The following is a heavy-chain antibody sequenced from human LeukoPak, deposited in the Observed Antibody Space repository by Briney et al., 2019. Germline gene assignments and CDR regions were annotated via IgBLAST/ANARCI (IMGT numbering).Heavy chain of an antibody. Sequence: PGGSLRLSCAASGFTFSSYAMHWVRQAPGKGLEWGAVISYDGSNKYYADSVKGRFTISRDNSKNTLYLQMNSLRAEDTAVYYCARDPPGSSWAPYAFDIWGQGTMVTVSS. CDR1: GFTFSSYA. J-gene: IGHJ3*02. CDR3: ARDPPGSSWAPYAFDI. V-gene: IGHV3-30*04. D-gene: IGHD6-13*01. CDR2: ISYDGSNK.